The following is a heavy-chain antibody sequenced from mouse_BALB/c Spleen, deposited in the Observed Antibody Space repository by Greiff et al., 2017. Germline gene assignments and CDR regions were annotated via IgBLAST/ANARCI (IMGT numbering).Heavy chain of an antibody. CDR1: GFTFTDYY. Sequence: EVNVVESGGGLVQPGGSLRLSCATSGFTFTDYYMSWVRQPPGKALEWLGFIRNKANGYTTEYSASVKGRFTISRDNSQSILYLQMNTLRAEDSATYYCARDSPGFAYWGQGTLVTVSA. V-gene: IGHV7-3*02. CDR2: IRNKANGYTT. CDR3: ARDSPGFAY. J-gene: IGHJ3*01.